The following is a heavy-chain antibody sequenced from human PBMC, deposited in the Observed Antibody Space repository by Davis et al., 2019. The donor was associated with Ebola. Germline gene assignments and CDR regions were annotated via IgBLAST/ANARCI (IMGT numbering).Heavy chain of an antibody. CDR3: ASISGSYDALPHIDY. Sequence: ASVKVSCKASGYTFTSYYMHWVRQAPGQGLEWMGIINPSGGSTSYAQKFQGRITMTRDTSTSTVYMELSSLRSEDTAVYYCASISGSYDALPHIDYWGQGTLVTVSS. CDR1: GYTFTSYY. D-gene: IGHD1-26*01. CDR2: INPSGGST. V-gene: IGHV1-46*01. J-gene: IGHJ4*02.